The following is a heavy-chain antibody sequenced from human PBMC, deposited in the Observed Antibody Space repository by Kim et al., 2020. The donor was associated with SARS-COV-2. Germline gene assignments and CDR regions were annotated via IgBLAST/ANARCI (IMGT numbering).Heavy chain of an antibody. CDR2: ISGSGGST. CDR1: GFTFSSYA. V-gene: IGHV3-23*01. CDR3: AKDVDIVVVPAAIGAFDI. D-gene: IGHD2-2*01. Sequence: GGSLRLSCAASGFTFSSYAMSWVRQAPGKGLEWVSAISGSGGSTYYADSVKGRFTISRDNSKNTLYLQMNSLRAEDTAVYYCAKDVDIVVVPAAIGAFDIWGQGTMVTVSS. J-gene: IGHJ3*02.